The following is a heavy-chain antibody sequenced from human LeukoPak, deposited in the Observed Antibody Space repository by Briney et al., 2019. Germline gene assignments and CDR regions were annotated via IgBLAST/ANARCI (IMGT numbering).Heavy chain of an antibody. CDR2: IRYDGSNK. Sequence: GGSLRLSCAASGFTFSSYGMHWVRQAPGKGLEWVAFIRYDGSNKYYADSVKGRFTISRDNSKNTLYLQMNSLRAEDTAVYYCAKDVASIAARPHFFDYWGQGTLVTVSS. V-gene: IGHV3-30*02. J-gene: IGHJ4*02. D-gene: IGHD6-6*01. CDR1: GFTFSSYG. CDR3: AKDVASIAARPHFFDY.